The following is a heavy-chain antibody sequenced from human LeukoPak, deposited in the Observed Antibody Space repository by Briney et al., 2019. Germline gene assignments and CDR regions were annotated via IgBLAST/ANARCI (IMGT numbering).Heavy chain of an antibody. CDR2: ISYDGSNK. V-gene: IGHV3-30*18. CDR3: AKMNYYDSSGPTGGWFDP. CDR1: GFTFSSYG. D-gene: IGHD3-22*01. J-gene: IGHJ5*02. Sequence: GGSLRLSCAASGFTFSSYGMRWVRQAPGKGLEWVAVISYDGSNKYYADSVKGRFTISRDNSKNTLYLQMNSLRAEDTAVYYCAKMNYYDSSGPTGGWFDPWGQGTLVTVSS.